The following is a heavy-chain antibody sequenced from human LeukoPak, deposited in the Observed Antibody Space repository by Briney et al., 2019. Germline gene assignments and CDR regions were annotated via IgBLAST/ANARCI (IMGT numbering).Heavy chain of an antibody. V-gene: IGHV4-34*01. J-gene: IGHJ5*02. D-gene: IGHD6-6*01. Sequence: SETLSLTCAVYGGSFSGYYWSWIRQPPGKGLEWIGEINHSGSTSYNPSLKSRVTISVDTSKNQFSLKLSSVTAADTAVYYCARVEYSSSSGLGWFDPWGQGTLVTVSS. CDR3: ARVEYSSSSGLGWFDP. CDR1: GGSFSGYY. CDR2: INHSGST.